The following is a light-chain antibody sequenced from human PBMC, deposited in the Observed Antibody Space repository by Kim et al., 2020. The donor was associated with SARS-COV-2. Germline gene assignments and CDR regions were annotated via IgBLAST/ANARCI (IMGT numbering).Light chain of an antibody. CDR1: QDIKNN. J-gene: IGKJ5*01. CDR3: QQYQSYPVT. Sequence: ASVGDRVTMTCRASQDIKNNLVWFQQKPGNAPRSLIYAASSLQSGVPSKFSGSGSGTDFTLTISSLQPEDFATYYCQQYQSYPVTFGQGTRLEIK. CDR2: AAS. V-gene: IGKV1-16*02.